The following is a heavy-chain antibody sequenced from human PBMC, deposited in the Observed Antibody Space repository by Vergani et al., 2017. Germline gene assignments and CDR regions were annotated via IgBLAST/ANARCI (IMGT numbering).Heavy chain of an antibody. D-gene: IGHD2-15*01. J-gene: IGHJ5*02. V-gene: IGHV2-5*02. Sequence: QITLKESGPTLVKPTQTLTLTCTFSGFPLSNSGVGVGWIRQPPGKALEWLALIFWDNDKRYSPALKSRLTITKDTTKTQVVLTMTNMDPVDTATYYCAHSRVVVAATSWFDPWGQGTLVTVSS. CDR2: IFWDNDK. CDR3: AHSRVVVAATSWFDP. CDR1: GFPLSNSGVG.